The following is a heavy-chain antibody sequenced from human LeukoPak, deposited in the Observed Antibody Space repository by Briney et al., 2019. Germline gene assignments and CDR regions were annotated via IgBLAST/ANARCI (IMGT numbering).Heavy chain of an antibody. Sequence: GGSLRLSCAASGFTFSSYSMNWVRQAPGKGLEWVSSISSSSSYIYYADSVKGRFTISRDNAKNSLYPQMNSLRAEDTAVYYCEGYSSGWYYFDYWGQGTLVTVSS. CDR2: ISSSSSYI. J-gene: IGHJ4*02. D-gene: IGHD6-19*01. CDR1: GFTFSSYS. CDR3: EGYSSGWYYFDY. V-gene: IGHV3-21*01.